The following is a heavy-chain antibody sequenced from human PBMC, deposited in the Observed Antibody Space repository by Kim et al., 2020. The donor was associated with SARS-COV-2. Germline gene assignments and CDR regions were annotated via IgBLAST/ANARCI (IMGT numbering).Heavy chain of an antibody. Sequence: SETLSLTCAVYGGSLSGYYWSWIRQPPEKGLEWIGEINHSGSTNYNPSLKSRVTISVDTSKNRFSLKLSSVSAADTAIYYCARGRAGVVPAPILGIGPHYYYYGMDVWGQGTTVTVSS. CDR1: GGSLSGYY. J-gene: IGHJ6*02. CDR2: INHSGST. CDR3: ARGRAGVVPAPILGIGPHYYYYGMDV. V-gene: IGHV4-34*01. D-gene: IGHD2-2*02.